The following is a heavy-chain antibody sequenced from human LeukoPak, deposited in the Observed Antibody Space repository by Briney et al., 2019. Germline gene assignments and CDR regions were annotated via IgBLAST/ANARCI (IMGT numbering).Heavy chain of an antibody. Sequence: SETLSLTCAVYGGSFSGYYWSWIRQPPGKGLEWIGEINHSGSTNYNPSLKSRVTISVDTSKNQFSLKLSSVTAADTAVYYCARARGYSYGYRSDFDYWGQGTLVTVSS. J-gene: IGHJ4*02. V-gene: IGHV4-34*01. D-gene: IGHD5-18*01. CDR3: ARARGYSYGYRSDFDY. CDR1: GGSFSGYY. CDR2: INHSGST.